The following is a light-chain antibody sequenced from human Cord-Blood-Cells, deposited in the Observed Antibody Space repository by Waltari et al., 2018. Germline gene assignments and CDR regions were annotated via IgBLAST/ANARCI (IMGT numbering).Light chain of an antibody. Sequence: VLTQSPGTLSLSPGERAPLPCRASQRVSSSYLAWYQQKPGQAPRLLIYGASSRATGIPDRFSGSGSGTDFTLTISRLEPEDFAVYYCQQYGSSPLTFGPGTKVDIK. V-gene: IGKV3-20*01. CDR3: QQYGSSPLT. CDR2: GAS. J-gene: IGKJ3*01. CDR1: QRVSSSY.